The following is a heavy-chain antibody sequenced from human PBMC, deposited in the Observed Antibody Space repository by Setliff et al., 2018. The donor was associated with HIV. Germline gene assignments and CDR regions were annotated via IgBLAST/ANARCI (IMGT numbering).Heavy chain of an antibody. CDR2: INTGNENT. Sequence: ASVKVSCKASGYTLSNYYMHWVRQAPGQRLEWMGWINTGNENTRYSQKFQGRVSIIRDTSANTAYMELTNLRSDDSAIYYCARVSGGRPGNYYYAMDVWGQGTTVTVSS. D-gene: IGHD1-26*01. J-gene: IGHJ6*02. CDR1: GYTLSNYY. V-gene: IGHV1-3*04. CDR3: ARVSGGRPGNYYYAMDV.